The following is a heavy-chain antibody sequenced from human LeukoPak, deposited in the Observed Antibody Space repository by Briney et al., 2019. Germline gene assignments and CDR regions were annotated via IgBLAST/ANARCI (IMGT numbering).Heavy chain of an antibody. CDR3: ARDHLPRGQPMVGFDY. CDR1: GFTFSSYS. J-gene: IGHJ4*02. V-gene: IGHV3-21*01. Sequence: GGSLRLSCAASGFTFSSYSMNWVRQAPGKGLEWVSSISSSSSYIYYADSVKGRFTISRDNAKNSLYLQMNSLRAEDTAVYYCARDHLPRGQPMVGFDYWGQGTLVTVSS. CDR2: ISSSSSYI. D-gene: IGHD3-10*01.